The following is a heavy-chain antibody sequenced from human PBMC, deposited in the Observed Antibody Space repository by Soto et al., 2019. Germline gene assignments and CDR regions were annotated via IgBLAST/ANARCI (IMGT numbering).Heavy chain of an antibody. CDR3: AKFTPSSSSLSHYHAAFDI. Sequence: GGSLRLSCAASGFTFSSYAMSWVRQAPGKGLEWVSAISGSGGSTYYADSVKGRFTISRDNSKNTLYQQMNSLRAEDTAVYYCAKFTPSSSSLSHYHAAFDIWGQGTMVTVSS. CDR1: GFTFSSYA. CDR2: ISGSGGST. D-gene: IGHD6-6*01. V-gene: IGHV3-23*01. J-gene: IGHJ3*02.